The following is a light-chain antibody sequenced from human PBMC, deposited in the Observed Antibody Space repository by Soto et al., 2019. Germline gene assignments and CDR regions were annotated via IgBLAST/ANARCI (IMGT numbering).Light chain of an antibody. CDR2: DAS. V-gene: IGKV1-13*02. CDR3: QQFNGFPLT. Sequence: IQLTQSPSSLSASVGDRVTITCQAGQDIGSALAWYQQRPGKAPKLLLSDASNLEAGVPSRFSGSGSGTDFTRTITSLRPEDFATYYCQQFNGFPLTFGGGTKVHIK. CDR1: QDIGSA. J-gene: IGKJ4*01.